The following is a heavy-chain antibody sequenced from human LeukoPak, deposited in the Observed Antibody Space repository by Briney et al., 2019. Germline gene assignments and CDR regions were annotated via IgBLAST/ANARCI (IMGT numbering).Heavy chain of an antibody. CDR2: INGFDSNT. CDR1: GFIFNNFG. CDR3: AKQYLDGN. D-gene: IGHD2/OR15-2a*01. J-gene: IGHJ1*01. Sequence: GGSLILSFAASGFIFNNFGMTWVRQAPGKGLEWVATINGFDSNTYYADSVRGRLTDSRDNSKNTLYLQMTRRRAEDTVLYFCAKQYLDGNWGQGTRVTVSS. V-gene: IGHV3-23*01.